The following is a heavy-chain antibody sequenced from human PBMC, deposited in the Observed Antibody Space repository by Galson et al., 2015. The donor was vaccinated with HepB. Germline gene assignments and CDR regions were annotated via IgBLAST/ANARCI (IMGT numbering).Heavy chain of an antibody. D-gene: IGHD7-27*01. CDR2: IYWDDDK. V-gene: IGHV2-5*02. CDR1: GFSLSTSGVG. CDR3: AHRQNWGSHTPFDY. Sequence: PALVKPTQTLTLTCTFSGFSLSTSGVGVGWIRQPPGKALEWLALIYWDDDKRYSPSLKSRLTITKDTSKNQVVLTMTNMDPVDTATYYCAHRQNWGSHTPFDYWGQGTLVTVSS. J-gene: IGHJ4*02.